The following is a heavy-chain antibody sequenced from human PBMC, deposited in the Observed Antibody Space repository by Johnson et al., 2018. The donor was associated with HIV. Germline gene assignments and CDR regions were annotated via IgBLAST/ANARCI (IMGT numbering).Heavy chain of an antibody. D-gene: IGHD6-13*01. CDR1: GFTLSNYA. J-gene: IGHJ3*02. CDR3: AKDERAAAGTRGLDAFDI. CDR2: IRYDGSNK. Sequence: QVQLVESGGGVVQTGRSLRLSCAVSGFTLSNYAMHWVRQAPGKGLEWVAFIRYDGSNKYYADSVKGRFTISRDNAKNSLYLQMNSLRAEDTAVYYCAKDERAAAGTRGLDAFDIWGQGTMVTVSS. V-gene: IGHV3-30*02.